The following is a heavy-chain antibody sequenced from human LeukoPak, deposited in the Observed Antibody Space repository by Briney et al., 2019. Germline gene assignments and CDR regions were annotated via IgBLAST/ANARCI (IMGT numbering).Heavy chain of an antibody. J-gene: IGHJ4*02. CDR2: IYSDGST. CDR3: ARRPDYGGTPTFDY. Sequence: GGSLRLSCAAPGFMFHDYAIHWVRQAPGKGLEWVSVIYSDGSTYYADSVKGRFTISRDNSKNTVYLQMNSLRAEDTAVYFCARRPDYGGTPTFDYWGQGTLVTVSS. V-gene: IGHV3-66*01. D-gene: IGHD4-23*01. CDR1: GFMFHDYA.